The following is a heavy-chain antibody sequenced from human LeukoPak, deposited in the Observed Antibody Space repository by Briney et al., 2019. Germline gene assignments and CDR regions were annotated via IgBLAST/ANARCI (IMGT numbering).Heavy chain of an antibody. CDR1: GGSISSYY. CDR3: AGVGEYYGSGSQHWGYDY. Sequence: SETLSLTCTVSGGSISSYYWSWIRQPPGKGLEWIGYIYYSGSTNYNPSLKSRVTISVDTSKNQFSLKLSSVTAADTAVYYCAGVGEYYGSGSQHWGYDYWGQGTLVTVSS. CDR2: IYYSGST. V-gene: IGHV4-59*01. D-gene: IGHD3-10*01. J-gene: IGHJ4*02.